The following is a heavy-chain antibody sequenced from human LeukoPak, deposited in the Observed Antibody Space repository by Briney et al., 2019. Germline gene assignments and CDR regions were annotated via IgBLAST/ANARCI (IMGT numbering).Heavy chain of an antibody. J-gene: IGHJ5*02. D-gene: IGHD2-2*01. V-gene: IGHV3-30-3*01. CDR2: ISYDGSNK. Sequence: GRSLRLSCAASGFTFSSYAMHWVRQAPGKGLEWVAVISYDGSNKYYADSVKGRFTISRDNSKNTLYLQMNSLRAEDTAVYYCARVGLLGREVPAAIRSSWCDPWRQGTLLTVSS. CDR3: ARVGLLGREVPAAIRSSWCDP. CDR1: GFTFSSYA.